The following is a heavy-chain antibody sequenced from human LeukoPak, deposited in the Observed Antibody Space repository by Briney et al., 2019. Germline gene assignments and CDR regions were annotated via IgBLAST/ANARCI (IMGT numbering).Heavy chain of an antibody. J-gene: IGHJ3*02. D-gene: IGHD3-22*01. CDR3: ARARDYYDSSGYSLLVAFDI. CDR1: GGTFSSYA. CDR2: IIPIFGIA. Sequence: SVKVSCKASGGTFSSYAISWVRQAPGQGLEWMGRIIPIFGIANYAQKFQGGVTITADKSTSTAYMELSSLRSEDTAVYYCARARDYYDSSGYSLLVAFDIWGQGTMVTVSS. V-gene: IGHV1-69*04.